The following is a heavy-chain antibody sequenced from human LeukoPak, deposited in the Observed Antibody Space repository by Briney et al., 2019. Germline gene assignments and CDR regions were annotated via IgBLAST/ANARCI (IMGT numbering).Heavy chain of an antibody. CDR1: GYSFSGYW. Sequence: KGGESLKISCKGSGYSFSGYWIAWVRQMPGKGLEWMGIIYPADSDTRYSPSFQGQVTISADKSITTAYLQWSSLKASDTAMCYCATPHDATAYYYDSSGYFYWGQGTLVTVSS. CDR2: IYPADSDT. V-gene: IGHV5-51*01. J-gene: IGHJ4*02. CDR3: ATPHDATAYYYDSSGYFY. D-gene: IGHD3-22*01.